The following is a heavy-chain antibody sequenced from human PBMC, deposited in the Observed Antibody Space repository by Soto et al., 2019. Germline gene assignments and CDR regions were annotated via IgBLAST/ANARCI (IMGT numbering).Heavy chain of an antibody. V-gene: IGHV1-3*01. CDR1: GYTFTSYA. CDR3: ARGFCSGGSCPLYYGMGV. Sequence: ASVKVSCKASGYTFTSYAMHWVRQAPGQRLEWMGWINAGNGNTKYSQKFQGRVTITGDTSASTAYMELSSLRSEDKAMYYCARGFCSGGSCPLYYGMGVGGQGTRVPVS. J-gene: IGHJ6*02. D-gene: IGHD2-15*01. CDR2: INAGNGNT.